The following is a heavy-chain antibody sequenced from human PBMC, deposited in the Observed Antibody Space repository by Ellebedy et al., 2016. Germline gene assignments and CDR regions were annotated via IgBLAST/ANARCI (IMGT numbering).Heavy chain of an antibody. CDR1: GYTFTSYG. CDR2: ISAYNGNT. Sequence: ASVKVSXXASGYTFTSYGISWVRQAPGQGLEWMGWISAYNGNTNYAQKLQGRVAMTRNTSISTAYMELSSLRSEDTAVYYCASRGGRSPFDYWGQGTLVTVSS. CDR3: ASRGGRSPFDY. J-gene: IGHJ4*02. V-gene: IGHV1-18*01. D-gene: IGHD3-10*01.